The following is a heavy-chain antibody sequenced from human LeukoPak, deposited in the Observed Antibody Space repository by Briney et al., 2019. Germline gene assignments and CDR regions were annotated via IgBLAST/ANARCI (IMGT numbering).Heavy chain of an antibody. CDR2: ISGSGGGT. V-gene: IGHV3-23*01. J-gene: IGHJ4*02. CDR1: GFTFTSYA. CDR3: ASAVLEDYDSSGYYTYYFDY. Sequence: PGGSLRLSCAASGFTFTSYAMSWVRQAPGKGLEWVSSISGSGGGTFYADSVKGRFTISRDNSKNTLYLQMNSLRVEDTAVYYCASAVLEDYDSSGYYTYYFDYWGQGTLVTASS. D-gene: IGHD3-22*01.